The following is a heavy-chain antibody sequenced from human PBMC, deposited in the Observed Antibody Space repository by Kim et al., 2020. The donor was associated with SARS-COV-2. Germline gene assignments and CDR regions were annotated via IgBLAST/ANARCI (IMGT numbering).Heavy chain of an antibody. CDR2: IYYSGST. CDR3: ARDMVPRYYDFWSGPELGASNYDYGMDV. D-gene: IGHD3-3*01. V-gene: IGHV4-61*01. CDR1: GGSVSSGSYY. J-gene: IGHJ6*02. Sequence: SETLSLTCTVSGGSVSSGSYYWSWIRQPPGKGLEWIGYIYYSGSTNYNPSLKSRVTISVDTSKNQFSLKLSSVTAADTAVYYCARDMVPRYYDFWSGPELGASNYDYGMDVWGQGTTVTVSS.